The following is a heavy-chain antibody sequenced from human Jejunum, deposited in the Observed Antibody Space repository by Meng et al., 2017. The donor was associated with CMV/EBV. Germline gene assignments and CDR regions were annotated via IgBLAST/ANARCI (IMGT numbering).Heavy chain of an antibody. CDR2: IDTNTQHI. CDR1: GFPFSSSC. V-gene: IGHV3-21*06. D-gene: IGHD3-10*02. J-gene: IGHJ4*02. CDR3: ARHYYVSTAAALDY. Sequence: QLVSSGGDLVNPGGSLRPCVAASGFPFSSSCFTWVPQTPGWGLEWVSFIDTNTQHIYYADSVKGRFPSSSDGAKISVYLHMNSLGADDASVYYCARHYYVSTAAALDYWGQGTLVTVSS.